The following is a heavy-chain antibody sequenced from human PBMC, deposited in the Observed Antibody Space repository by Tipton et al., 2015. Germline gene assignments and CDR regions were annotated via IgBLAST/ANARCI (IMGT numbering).Heavy chain of an antibody. CDR3: ARDYWYCSGGSCYNPSYFDY. V-gene: IGHV4-59*01. CDR1: SDSISKYY. CDR2: IQYSGST. J-gene: IGHJ4*02. D-gene: IGHD2-15*01. Sequence: TLSLTCSVSSDSISKYYWSWIRQPPGKELEWIGYIQYSGSTNYNPSLKSRVTISVDTSKTQFSLKMSSLTAADTAVYYCARDYWYCSGGSCYNPSYFDYGCQGPLLAVAS.